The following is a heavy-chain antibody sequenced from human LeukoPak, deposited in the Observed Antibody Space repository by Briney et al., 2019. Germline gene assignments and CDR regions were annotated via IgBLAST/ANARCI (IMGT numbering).Heavy chain of an antibody. CDR3: ARVGGTSWDGWFGS. CDR2: LSSSSSYI. D-gene: IGHD6-13*01. J-gene: IGHJ5*01. V-gene: IGHV3-21*01. CDR1: GFTFSSYS. Sequence: GGSLRLSCAASGFTFSSYSMNWVRQAPGKGLEWVSSLSSSSSYIYYADSVKGRFTISRDNANNLLYLQMNSLKAKETAVYYCARVGGTSWDGWFGSWGQGTLVTVSS.